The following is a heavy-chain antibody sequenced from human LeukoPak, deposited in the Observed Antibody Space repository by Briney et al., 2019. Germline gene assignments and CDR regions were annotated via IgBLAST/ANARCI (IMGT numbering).Heavy chain of an antibody. CDR3: ARDLTVAGSPLDY. J-gene: IGHJ4*02. V-gene: IGHV1-2*02. CDR2: INPNSGGT. Sequence: ASVKVSCKASGYTFTGYYMHWVRQAPGQGLEWRGWINPNSGGTNYAQKFPGRVTMTRDTSISTAYMELSRLRSDDTAVYYCARDLTVAGSPLDYWGQGTLVTVSS. CDR1: GYTFTGYY. D-gene: IGHD6-19*01.